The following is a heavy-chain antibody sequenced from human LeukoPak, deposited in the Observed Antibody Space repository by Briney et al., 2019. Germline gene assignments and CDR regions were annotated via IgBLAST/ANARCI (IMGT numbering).Heavy chain of an antibody. D-gene: IGHD5-18*01. J-gene: IGHJ5*02. Sequence: GGSLRLSCAASGFTFSSYSMNWVRQAPGKGLEWVSSINSDSSIMYYAESVKGRFTISRDNARNSLYLQMNSLRAEDTAVYYCSRGSAMVTTYRGGNWFDPWGQGTLVTVS. CDR3: SRGSAMVTTYRGGNWFDP. CDR2: INSDSSIM. CDR1: GFTFSSYS. V-gene: IGHV3-21*01.